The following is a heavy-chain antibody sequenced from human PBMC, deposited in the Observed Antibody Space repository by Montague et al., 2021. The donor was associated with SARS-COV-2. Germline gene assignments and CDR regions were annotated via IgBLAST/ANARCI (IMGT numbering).Heavy chain of an antibody. CDR1: GGSISSGGYY. CDR3: ARDTRIVGATTRLDY. V-gene: IGHV4-31*03. J-gene: IGHJ4*02. Sequence: TRSLTCTVSGGSISSGGYYWSWIRQHPGKGLGWIGYIYYSGSTYYNPSLKSRVTISVDTSKNQFSLKLISVTAADTAVYYCARDTRIVGATTRLDYWGQGTLVTVSS. D-gene: IGHD1-26*01. CDR2: IYYSGST.